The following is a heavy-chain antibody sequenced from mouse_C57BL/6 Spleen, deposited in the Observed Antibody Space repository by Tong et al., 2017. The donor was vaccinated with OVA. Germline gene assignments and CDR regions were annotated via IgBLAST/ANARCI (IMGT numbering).Heavy chain of an antibody. Sequence: VQLQESGPELVKPGASVRISCKASGYTFTSYYIHWVKQRPGQGLEWIGWIYPGNVNTKYNEKFKGKATLTADKSSSTAYMQLSSLASEDSAVYYCARYSSGYVWAMDYWGQGTSVTVSS. J-gene: IGHJ4*01. CDR2: IYPGNVNT. V-gene: IGHV1S56*01. CDR1: GYTFTSYY. D-gene: IGHD3-1*01. CDR3: ARYSSGYVWAMDY.